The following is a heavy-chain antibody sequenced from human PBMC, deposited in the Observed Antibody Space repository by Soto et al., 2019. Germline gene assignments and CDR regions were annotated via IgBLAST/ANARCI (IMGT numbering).Heavy chain of an antibody. J-gene: IGHJ4*02. Sequence: QITLKESGPTLVKPTQTLTLTCTFSGFSLNTRGVGVGWIRQPPGKALEWLALISWDGEKRYRPSLKSRLTITKDTSDNQVVLTMTTMDPVDTATYYCAHRRGALVTGHYYFDYWGQGTLVTVSS. CDR2: ISWDGEK. V-gene: IGHV2-5*02. CDR3: AHRRGALVTGHYYFDY. CDR1: GFSLNTRGVG. D-gene: IGHD2-21*02.